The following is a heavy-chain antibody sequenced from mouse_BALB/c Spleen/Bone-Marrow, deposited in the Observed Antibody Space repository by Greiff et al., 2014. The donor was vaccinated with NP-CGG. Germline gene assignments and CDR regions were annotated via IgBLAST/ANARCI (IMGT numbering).Heavy chain of an antibody. D-gene: IGHD2-12*01. V-gene: IGHV1-18*01. J-gene: IGHJ3*01. Sequence: VQLQQSGPELVKPGASVRIPCKASGYTFTDYHMGWVKQSHGKSLAWIGDIDPNNGTTIYNRNFKGKATLTVDKSSSTAYMELRSLTSEDTAVYYCARPNTTPFDYWGQGTLVTVSS. CDR2: IDPNNGTT. CDR1: GYTFTDYH. CDR3: ARPNTTPFDY.